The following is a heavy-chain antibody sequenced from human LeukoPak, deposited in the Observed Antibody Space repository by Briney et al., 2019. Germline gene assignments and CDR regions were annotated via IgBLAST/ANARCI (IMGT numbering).Heavy chain of an antibody. J-gene: IGHJ5*02. V-gene: IGHV3-23*01. CDR2: IIASGDST. Sequence: GGSLRLSCAASGFTFSSYAMSWVRQAPGKGLEWVSAIIASGDSTFYADSVKGRFTISRDNSKYTLYLQMNSLRDEDTAVYYCARDGGVAAAGPFDPWGQGTLVTVSS. D-gene: IGHD6-13*01. CDR1: GFTFSSYA. CDR3: ARDGGVAAAGPFDP.